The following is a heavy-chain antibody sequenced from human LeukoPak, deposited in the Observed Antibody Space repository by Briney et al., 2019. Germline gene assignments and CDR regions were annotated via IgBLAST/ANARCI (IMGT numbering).Heavy chain of an antibody. J-gene: IGHJ5*02. CDR1: GGSFSGYY. Sequence: SSETLPLTCAVYGGSFSGYYWSWIRQPPGKGLEWIGEINHSGSTNYNPSLKSRVTISVDTSKNQFSLKLSSVTAADTAVYYCARGGGSSWYRWFDPWGQGTLVTVSS. V-gene: IGHV4-34*01. CDR2: INHSGST. CDR3: ARGGGSSWYRWFDP. D-gene: IGHD6-13*01.